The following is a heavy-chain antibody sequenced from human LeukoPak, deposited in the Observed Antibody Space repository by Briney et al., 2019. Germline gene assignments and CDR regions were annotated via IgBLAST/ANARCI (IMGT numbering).Heavy chain of an antibody. V-gene: IGHV4-30-4*08. CDR1: GGSISSGDYY. D-gene: IGHD2-2*01. J-gene: IGHJ4*02. CDR3: ARSFVVPAAIFDY. Sequence: PSETLSLTCTVSGGSISSGDYYWSWIRQPPGKGLEWIGYIYYSGSTYYNPSLKSRVTISVDTSKNQFSLKLSSVTVADTAVYYCARSFVVPAAIFDYWGQGTLVTVSS. CDR2: IYYSGST.